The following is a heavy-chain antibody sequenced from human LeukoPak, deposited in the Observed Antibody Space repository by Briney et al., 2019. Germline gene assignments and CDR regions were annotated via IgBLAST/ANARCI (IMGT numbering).Heavy chain of an antibody. Sequence: GGSLRLSCAASGFTFSSYWMSWVRQAPGKGLEWVANIKQDGSEKYYVDSVKGRFTISRDNAKNTLYLQMNSLRAEDTAVYYCATNPGYSSSYYYYYGMDVWGQGTTVTVSS. D-gene: IGHD6-6*01. V-gene: IGHV3-7*01. CDR1: GFTFSSYW. J-gene: IGHJ6*02. CDR3: ATNPGYSSSYYYYYGMDV. CDR2: IKQDGSEK.